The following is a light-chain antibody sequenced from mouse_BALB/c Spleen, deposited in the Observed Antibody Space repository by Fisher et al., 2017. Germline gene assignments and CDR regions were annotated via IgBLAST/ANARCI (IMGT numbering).Light chain of an antibody. CDR3: HQRSSYPYT. V-gene: IGKV4-68*01. J-gene: IGKJ2*01. CDR1: SSVNY. Sequence: IVLTQSTALMSASPGEKVTMTCSASSSVNYMYWYQQKPRSSPKPWIYLTSNLASGVPARFSGSGSGTSYSLIISSMEAEDAATYYCHQRSSYPYTFGGGTKLEIK. CDR2: LTS.